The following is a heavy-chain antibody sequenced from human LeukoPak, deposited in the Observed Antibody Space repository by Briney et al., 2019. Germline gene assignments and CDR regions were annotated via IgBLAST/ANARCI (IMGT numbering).Heavy chain of an antibody. J-gene: IGHJ3*02. D-gene: IGHD3-3*01. CDR3: ATPGYYDFWSGLLGAFDI. Sequence: PSETLSLTCAVYGGSFSGYYWSWIRQPPGKGLEWIGEINHSGSTNYNPSLKSRVTISVDTSKNQFSLKLSSVTAADTAVYYCATPGYYDFWSGLLGAFDIWGQGTMVTVSS. CDR2: INHSGST. CDR1: GGSFSGYY. V-gene: IGHV4-34*01.